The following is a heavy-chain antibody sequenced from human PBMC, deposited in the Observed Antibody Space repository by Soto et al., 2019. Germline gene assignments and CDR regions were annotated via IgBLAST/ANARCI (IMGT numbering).Heavy chain of an antibody. CDR1: GFTFKNYA. J-gene: IGHJ6*02. D-gene: IGHD2-2*01. CDR3: AKESHIVVVLSSGMDV. V-gene: IGHV3-23*01. Sequence: EVRLLESGGGLRQPGGSLRLSCSASGFTFKNYAMTWVRQAPGKGLDWVSSISGSSASTYYADSVMGRFTISRDNSKNTLYLQMNSLRGEDTDLYYWAKESHIVVVLSSGMDVWGQGTTVIVSS. CDR2: ISGSSAST.